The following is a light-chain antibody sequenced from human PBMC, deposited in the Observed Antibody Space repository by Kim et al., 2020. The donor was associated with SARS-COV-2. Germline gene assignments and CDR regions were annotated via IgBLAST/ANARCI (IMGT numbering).Light chain of an antibody. CDR2: GNS. V-gene: IGLV1-40*01. CDR3: QSYDSSLSGSGV. CDR1: ISNIGAGYD. J-gene: IGLJ1*01. Sequence: VNITCTRRISNIGAGYDVHWYQQLPGTAPKLLIYGNSNRPSGVPDRFSGSKSGTSASLAITGLQAEDEADYYCQSYDSSLSGSGVFGTGTKVTVL.